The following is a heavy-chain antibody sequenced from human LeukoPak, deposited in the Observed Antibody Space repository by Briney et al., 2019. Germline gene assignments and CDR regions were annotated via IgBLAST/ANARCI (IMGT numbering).Heavy chain of an antibody. J-gene: IGHJ4*02. CDR2: IRYDGSNK. CDR3: AKDSYGWSMDY. Sequence: GGSLRLSCAASGFTFSSYGMHWVRQAPGKVLEWVAYIRYDGSNKYYEDSMKGRFTISRDNSKNMLYLQMNSLRAEDTAVYYCAKDSYGWSMDYWGQGTLVTVSS. CDR1: GFTFSSYG. V-gene: IGHV3-30*02. D-gene: IGHD6-19*01.